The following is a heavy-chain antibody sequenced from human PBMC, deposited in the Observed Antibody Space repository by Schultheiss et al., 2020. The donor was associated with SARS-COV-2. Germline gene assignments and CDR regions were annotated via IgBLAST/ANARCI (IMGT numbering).Heavy chain of an antibody. CDR2: IYTSGST. Sequence: LSLPCTVSGSSISSSSYYWSWIRQPAGKGLEWIGRIYTSGSTNYNPSLKSRVTISVDTSKNQFSLKLSSVTAADTAVYYCARVSWNGRAGLDYWGQGTLVTVSS. CDR3: ARVSWNGRAGLDY. D-gene: IGHD1-1*01. CDR1: GSSISSSSYY. V-gene: IGHV4-61*02. J-gene: IGHJ4*02.